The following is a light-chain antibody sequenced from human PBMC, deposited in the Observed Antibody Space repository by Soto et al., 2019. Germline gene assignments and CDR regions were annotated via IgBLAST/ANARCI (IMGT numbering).Light chain of an antibody. V-gene: IGKV1-33*01. CDR2: NAS. J-gene: IGKJ2*01. Sequence: DIQMPQAPSSLSASVGDRVTITCQSSPEIRNYLNWYQQKPGKAPHLLVYNASNLQTGVPSRFSGSGSGTLLTFTISSLQPEDIATYFCQQCYNLPYTFGQGTKLQIK. CDR3: QQCYNLPYT. CDR1: PEIRNY.